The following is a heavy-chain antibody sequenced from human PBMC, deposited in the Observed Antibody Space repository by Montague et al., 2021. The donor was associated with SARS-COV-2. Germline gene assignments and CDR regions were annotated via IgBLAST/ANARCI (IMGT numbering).Heavy chain of an antibody. CDR2: INQSGSI. CDR3: ASGQEEVNMVLVVHGFDYYMDV. V-gene: IGHV4-34*01. CDR1: GGSFSGSY. Sequence: SXTLSLTCAVSGGSFSGSYWCWVCQSPGEGQEWIGEINQSGSINYNPSLKSRVTIFVDTSKNQFSLKLTSVTAADTAAYYCASGQEEVNMVLVVHGFDYYMDVWGKGTTVTVSS. D-gene: IGHD3-22*01. J-gene: IGHJ6*03.